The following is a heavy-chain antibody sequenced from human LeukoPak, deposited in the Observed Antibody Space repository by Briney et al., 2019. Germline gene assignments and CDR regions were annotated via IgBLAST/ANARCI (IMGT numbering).Heavy chain of an antibody. CDR2: ISSSSSYI. D-gene: IGHD2-2*01. CDR1: GFTFSSYS. CDR3: AKEYLGCSSTSCFPRGDAFDI. V-gene: IGHV3-21*04. J-gene: IGHJ3*02. Sequence: GGSLRLSCAASGFTFSSYSMNWVRQAPGKGLEWVSSISSSSSYIYYADSVKGRFTISRDNSKNTPYLQMNSLRAEDTAVYYCAKEYLGCSSTSCFPRGDAFDIWGQGTMVTVSS.